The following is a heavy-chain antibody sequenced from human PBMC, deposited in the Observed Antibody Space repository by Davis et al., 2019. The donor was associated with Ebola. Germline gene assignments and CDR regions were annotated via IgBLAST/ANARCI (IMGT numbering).Heavy chain of an antibody. V-gene: IGHV3-30*03. J-gene: IGHJ4*02. D-gene: IGHD5/OR15-5a*01. CDR1: GFTFSSYG. CDR3: ARFSRGTIESY. Sequence: EGSLRLSCAASGFTFSSYGMHWVRQAPGKGLEWVAVISYDGSNKYYAESVKGRFTISRDNSKNTLYLQMNSLRAEDTAVYYCARFSRGTIESYWGQGTLVTVSS. CDR2: ISYDGSNK.